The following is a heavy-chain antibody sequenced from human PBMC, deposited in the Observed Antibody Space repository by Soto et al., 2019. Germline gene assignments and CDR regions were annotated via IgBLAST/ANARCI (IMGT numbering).Heavy chain of an antibody. CDR2: ITGSGGNT. CDR3: AKGKVTSSDYYYYYMDV. Sequence: GGSLRLSCAASGFTFSSYVMTWVGQAPGKGLEWVSSITGSGGNTYYADSVKGRFTISRDNSKNTLYLQMSSLRAEDTAVYFCAKGKVTSSDYYYYYMDVWGIGTTVTVSS. V-gene: IGHV3-23*01. D-gene: IGHD2-21*02. J-gene: IGHJ6*03. CDR1: GFTFSSYV.